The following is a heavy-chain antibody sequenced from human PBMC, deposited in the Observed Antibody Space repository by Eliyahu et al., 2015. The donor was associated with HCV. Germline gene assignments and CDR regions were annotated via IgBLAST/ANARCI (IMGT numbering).Heavy chain of an antibody. CDR3: ARDLGGAIREGGDDGFDM. CDR2: ISHHETNK. J-gene: IGHJ3*02. CDR1: GFXFXXXA. V-gene: IGHV3-30-3*01. Sequence: QVQLVESGGGVVQPGRSLXLXXAASGFXFXXXAMHWVRQAPGKGLEWVALISHHETNKFYADSVKGRFTISRDNSENTLYLQMDSLRDDDTALYYCARDLGGAIREGGDDGFDMWGQGTMVTVSA. D-gene: IGHD3-16*01.